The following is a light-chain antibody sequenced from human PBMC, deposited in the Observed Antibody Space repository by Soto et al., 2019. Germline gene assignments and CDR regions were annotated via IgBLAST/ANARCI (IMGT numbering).Light chain of an antibody. CDR2: DAS. CDR1: QSISHF. Sequence: QMSQSPSTLVASVGYRVTITCRASQSISHFLAWYQQKPGKAPKFLIYDASSLESGVPSRFSGSGSGTEFTLTISSLQPDDFATYYCQHSTSYSEAFGQRTKVAIK. V-gene: IGKV1-5*01. J-gene: IGKJ1*01. CDR3: QHSTSYSEA.